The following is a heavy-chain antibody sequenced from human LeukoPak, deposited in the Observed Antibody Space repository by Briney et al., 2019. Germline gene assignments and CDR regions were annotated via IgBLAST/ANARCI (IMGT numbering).Heavy chain of an antibody. CDR2: ISGSGGST. V-gene: IGHV3-23*01. CDR3: AKGVVHGFDP. CDR1: GFTFSSYG. Sequence: GGSLRLSCAASGFTFSSYGMSWVRQAPGKGLEWVSAISGSGGSTYYADSVKGRLTISRDNSKNTLYLQMNSLRAEDTAVYYCAKGVVHGFDPWGQGTLVTVSS. J-gene: IGHJ5*02. D-gene: IGHD2-2*01.